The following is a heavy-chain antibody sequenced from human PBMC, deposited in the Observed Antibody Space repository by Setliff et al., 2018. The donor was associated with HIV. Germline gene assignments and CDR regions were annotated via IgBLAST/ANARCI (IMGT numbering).Heavy chain of an antibody. V-gene: IGHV4-59*08. D-gene: IGHD6-19*01. CDR2: IYYTGNT. Sequence: SETLSLTCSVSGASISSYYWSWIRQSPGKGLEWIGYIYYTGNTNYNPSLKGRVIISVDTSKNQFSLKMSSVTAADTAVYYCARHYPRSDDAFDIWGQGTRVTVSS. CDR1: GASISSYY. CDR3: ARHYPRSDDAFDI. J-gene: IGHJ3*02.